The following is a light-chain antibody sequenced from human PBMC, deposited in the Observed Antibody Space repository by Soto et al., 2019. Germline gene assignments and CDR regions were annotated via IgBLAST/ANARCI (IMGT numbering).Light chain of an antibody. Sequence: DIQLTQSPSFLSASVGDRVTITCLASQALSNYLAWYQQKPGKAPDLLIYSASTLQSGVPSRFSGSGSETEFTLTIRDLQPEDFATYYCQQLSRYPLTFGGGTRLEIK. V-gene: IGKV1-9*01. CDR3: QQLSRYPLT. CDR1: QALSNY. J-gene: IGKJ5*01. CDR2: SAS.